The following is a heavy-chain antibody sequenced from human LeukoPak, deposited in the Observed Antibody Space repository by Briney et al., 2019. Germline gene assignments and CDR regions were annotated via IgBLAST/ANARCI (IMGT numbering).Heavy chain of an antibody. CDR2: IYYSGST. CDR3: ARQDT. J-gene: IGHJ5*02. Sequence: SKTLSLTCTVSGGSISSSSYYWGWIRQPPGKGLEWIGSIYYSGSTYYNPSLKSRVTISVDTSKNQFSLKLSSVTAADTAVYYCARQDTWGQGTLVTVSS. V-gene: IGHV4-39*01. CDR1: GGSISSSSYY. D-gene: IGHD2-15*01.